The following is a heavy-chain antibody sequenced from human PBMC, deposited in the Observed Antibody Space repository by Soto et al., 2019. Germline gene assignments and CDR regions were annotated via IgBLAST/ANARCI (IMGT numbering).Heavy chain of an antibody. CDR1: GFTFDDYA. CDR3: AKDMAGQRLYYYYYMDV. J-gene: IGHJ6*03. D-gene: IGHD6-19*01. CDR2: ISWNSGSI. V-gene: IGHV3-9*01. Sequence: GGSLRLSCVASGFTFDDYAMHWVRQAPGKGLEWVSGISWNSGSIGYADSVKGRFTISRDNAKNSLYLQMNSLRAEDTALYHCAKDMAGQRLYYYYYMDVWGKGTTVTVSS.